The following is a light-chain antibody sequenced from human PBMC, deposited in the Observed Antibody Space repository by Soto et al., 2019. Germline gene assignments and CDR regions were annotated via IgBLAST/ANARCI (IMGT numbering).Light chain of an antibody. J-gene: IGKJ3*01. CDR2: DAA. V-gene: IGKV3-20*01. CDR1: QSVPSNY. CDR3: QQHHGSPVT. Sequence: EIVLTQSPGTLSLSPGERATLSCRASQSVPSNYLAWYQQKPGQAPRLLIHDAASRATGIPDRFSGSGSGTDFALTISRLEPEEFAVYYCQQHHGSPVTFCHGTKVDIK.